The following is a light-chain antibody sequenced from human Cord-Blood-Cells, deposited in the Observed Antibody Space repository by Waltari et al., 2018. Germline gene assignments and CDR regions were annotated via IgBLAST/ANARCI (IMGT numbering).Light chain of an antibody. J-gene: IGKJ2*01. CDR2: YAS. CDR3: QQRSNWPRT. Sequence: DIVLTQSPATLSLSPGERATLSCRTSQRVSSYLAWYQQKPGQTPRLLIYYASNRATGIPARFSGSGSGTDFTLTISSLEAEDFAVYYCQQRSNWPRTFGQGTKLEIK. CDR1: QRVSSY. V-gene: IGKV3-11*01.